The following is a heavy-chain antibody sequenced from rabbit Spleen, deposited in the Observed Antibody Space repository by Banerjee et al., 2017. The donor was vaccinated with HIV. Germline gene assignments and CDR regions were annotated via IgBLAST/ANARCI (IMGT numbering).Heavy chain of an antibody. D-gene: IGHD8-1*01. CDR1: GFSFSSTYW. J-gene: IGHJ4*01. V-gene: IGHV1S45*01. CDR3: ARDAGRGDYIDGVFNL. CDR2: IYGGSSGAT. Sequence: QEHLEESGGDLVKPEGSLTLTCTASGFSFSSTYWISWVRQAPGKGLEWIGSIYGGSSGATYSATWAKGRFTISKTSSTTVTLQMTSLTVADTATYFCARDAGRGDYIDGVFNLWGPGTLVTVS.